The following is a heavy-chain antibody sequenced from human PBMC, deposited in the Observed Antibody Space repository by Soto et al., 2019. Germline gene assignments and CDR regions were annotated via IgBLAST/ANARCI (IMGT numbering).Heavy chain of an antibody. CDR1: GFTYSSYA. V-gene: IGHV3-30-3*01. Sequence: GGSLRLSCAASGFTYSSYAMHRVRQAPGKGLEWVAVISYDGSNQYYADPVKGRIIISRDKSKNTVYLQLTSLRAEDTAVYYCARDAGIVVVNHISYYFDYWGQGTMVTVSS. J-gene: IGHJ4*02. CDR3: ARDAGIVVVNHISYYFDY. D-gene: IGHD3-22*01. CDR2: ISYDGSNQ.